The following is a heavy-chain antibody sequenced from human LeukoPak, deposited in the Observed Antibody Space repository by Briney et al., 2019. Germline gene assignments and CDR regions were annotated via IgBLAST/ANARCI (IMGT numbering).Heavy chain of an antibody. V-gene: IGHV3-74*01. Sequence: GGSLRLSCAASGFTFSAYWMHWVRQVPGKGLVWVSRINNDGTATFFADSVKGRFTISRDNAKNTLYLQMDSLRAEDTAMYCCAREILEPGKTHEYWGQGTLVTVSS. CDR2: INNDGTAT. CDR3: AREILEPGKTHEY. D-gene: IGHD1-1*01. CDR1: GFTFSAYW. J-gene: IGHJ4*02.